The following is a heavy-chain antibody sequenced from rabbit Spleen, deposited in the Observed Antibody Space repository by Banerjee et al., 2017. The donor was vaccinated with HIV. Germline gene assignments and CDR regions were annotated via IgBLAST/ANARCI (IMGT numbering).Heavy chain of an antibody. CDR1: GFTLSSYY. CDR2: IDPVFGIT. J-gene: IGHJ4*01. Sequence: HLKESGGGLVQPGGSLKLSCKASGFTLSSYYMNWVRQAPGKGLEWIGYIDPVFGITYYANWVNGRFSISRENAQNTVCLQMTSLTAADTATYFCARDGAGGSYFALWGPGTLVTVS. D-gene: IGHD8-1*01. V-gene: IGHV1S7*01. CDR3: ARDGAGGSYFAL.